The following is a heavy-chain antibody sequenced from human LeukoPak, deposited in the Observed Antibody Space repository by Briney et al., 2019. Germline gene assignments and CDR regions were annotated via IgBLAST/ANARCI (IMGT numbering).Heavy chain of an antibody. J-gene: IGHJ5*02. CDR2: IYYSGST. CDR3: ARLPGTSRFDP. D-gene: IGHD2-2*01. V-gene: IGHV4-59*08. CDR1: GGSISSYY. Sequence: SETLSLTCTVSGGSISSYYWSWIRQPPGKGLEWIGYIYYSGSTSYNPSLKSRVTISVDTSSNQFSLKLSSVTASDTAVYYCARLPGTSRFDPWGQGSLVTVSS.